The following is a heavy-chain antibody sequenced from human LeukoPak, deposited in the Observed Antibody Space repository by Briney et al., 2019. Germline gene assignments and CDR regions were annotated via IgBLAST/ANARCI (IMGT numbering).Heavy chain of an antibody. CDR2: INPSGGST. V-gene: IGHV1-46*01. Sequence: ASVKVSCKASGYTFTSYYMHWVRQAPGQGLEWMGIINPSGGSTSYAQKFQGRATMTRDTSTSTVYMELSSLRSEDTAVYYCARDYVDTATRGGYYSYYMDVWGKGTTVTVSS. D-gene: IGHD5-18*01. CDR1: GYTFTSYY. CDR3: ARDYVDTATRGGYYSYYMDV. J-gene: IGHJ6*03.